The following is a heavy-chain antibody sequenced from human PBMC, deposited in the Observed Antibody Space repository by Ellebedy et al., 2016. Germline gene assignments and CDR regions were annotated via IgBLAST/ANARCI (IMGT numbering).Heavy chain of an antibody. CDR1: GFTFGDYA. D-gene: IGHD2-8*02. Sequence: GESLKISCTASGFTFGDYAMSWFRQAPGKGLEWVGFIRSKAYGGTTEYAASVKGRFTISRDDSKSIAYLQMNSLRAEDTAVYYCAPRIVSKRGGVYGMDVWGQGTTVTVSS. CDR2: IRSKAYGGTT. CDR3: APRIVSKRGGVYGMDV. J-gene: IGHJ6*02. V-gene: IGHV3-49*03.